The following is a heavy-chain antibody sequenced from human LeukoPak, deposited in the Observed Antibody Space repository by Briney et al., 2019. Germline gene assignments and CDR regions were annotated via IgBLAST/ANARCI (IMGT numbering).Heavy chain of an antibody. D-gene: IGHD2-2*02. CDR3: ARARYCSSTSCYNPKDWFDS. J-gene: IGHJ5*01. CDR1: GGTFSSYA. V-gene: IGHV1-69*05. Sequence: SVKVSCKASGGTFSSYAISWVRQAPGQGLEWMGGIIPIFGTANYAQKFQGRVTITTDESTSTAYMELSSLRSEDTAVYYCARARYCSSTSCYNPKDWFDSWGQGTLVTVSS. CDR2: IIPIFGTA.